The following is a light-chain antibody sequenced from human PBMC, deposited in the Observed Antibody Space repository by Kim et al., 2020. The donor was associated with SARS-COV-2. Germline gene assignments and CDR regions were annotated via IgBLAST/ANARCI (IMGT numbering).Light chain of an antibody. CDR2: RNN. CDR3: AAWDDSLSVRWV. J-gene: IGLJ3*02. V-gene: IGLV1-47*01. Sequence: QKVSIHCSGSNSNIAVNVVYWYQHTPGTAPRLRMSRNNQRPSGVPDRFSGFKSGTSAFLAINGLRSEDEGDYYCAAWDDSLSVRWVFGGGTQLTVL. CDR1: NSNIAVNV.